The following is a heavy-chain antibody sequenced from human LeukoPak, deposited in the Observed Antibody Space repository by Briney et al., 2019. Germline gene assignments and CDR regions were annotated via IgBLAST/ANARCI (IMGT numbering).Heavy chain of an antibody. CDR3: ARAWCSGGSCYGGYFDY. J-gene: IGHJ4*02. CDR1: GFTFSNYW. CDR2: IKQDGSEK. D-gene: IGHD2-15*01. V-gene: IGHV3-7*03. Sequence: GGSLTLSCAASGFTFSNYWMSWVRQAPGKGLEWVANIKQDGSEKYYVDSVKGRFTISRDNAKNSLYLQMNSLRAEDTALYYCARAWCSGGSCYGGYFDYWGQGTLVTVSS.